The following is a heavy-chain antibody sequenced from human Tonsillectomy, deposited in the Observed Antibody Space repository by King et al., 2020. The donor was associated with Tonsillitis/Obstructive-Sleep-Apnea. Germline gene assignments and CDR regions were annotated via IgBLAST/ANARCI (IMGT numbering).Heavy chain of an antibody. V-gene: IGHV3-30*04. CDR3: ARDRGRGGYYGLDV. CDR1: GFTFSSYA. Sequence: VQLVESGGGVVQPGRSLRLSCAASGFTFSSYAMHWVRQAPGKGLEWVAVISDDGSNKYYADSVKGRFTISRDNSKNTLFLQMNSLRAEDTAVYYCARDRGRGGYYGLDVWGQGTPVTVSS. CDR2: ISDDGSNK. D-gene: IGHD1-14*01. J-gene: IGHJ6*02.